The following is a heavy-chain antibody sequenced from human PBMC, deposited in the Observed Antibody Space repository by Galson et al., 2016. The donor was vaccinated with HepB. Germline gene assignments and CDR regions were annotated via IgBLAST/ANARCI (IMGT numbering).Heavy chain of an antibody. J-gene: IGHJ4*02. CDR2: IHPSGST. Sequence: SETLSLTCGVYGGSFTGYSCTWFRQPPGMGLEWIGEIHPSGSTSYNPSLVSRVTISLDTSKNQFSLKVDSVTAADTAVYFCSRGLDAYKAGNYWGQGTLVTVAA. CDR1: GGSFTGYS. D-gene: IGHD5-24*01. CDR3: SRGLDAYKAGNY. V-gene: IGHV4-34*01.